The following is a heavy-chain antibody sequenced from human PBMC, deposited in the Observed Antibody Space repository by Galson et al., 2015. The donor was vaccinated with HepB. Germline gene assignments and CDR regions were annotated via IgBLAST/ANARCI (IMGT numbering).Heavy chain of an antibody. CDR1: GYTFTSYA. CDR2: INAGNGNT. CDR3: ARVGARVRGVMAYYYYGMDV. J-gene: IGHJ6*02. V-gene: IGHV1-3*01. Sequence: SVKVSCKASGYTFTSYAMHWVRQAPGQRLEWMGWINAGNGNTKYSQKFQGRVTITRDTSASTAYMKLSSLRSEDTAVYYCARVGARVRGVMAYYYYGMDVWGQGTTVTVSS. D-gene: IGHD3-10*01.